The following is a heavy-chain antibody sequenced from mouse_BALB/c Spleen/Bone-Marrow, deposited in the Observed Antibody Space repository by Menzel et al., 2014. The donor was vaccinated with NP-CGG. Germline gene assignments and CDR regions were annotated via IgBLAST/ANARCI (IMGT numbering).Heavy chain of an antibody. CDR2: IYPGNVNT. CDR1: GYTFTSYY. D-gene: IGHD2-4*01. Sequence: QVQLQQSGPELVKPGASVRISCKASGYTFTSYYIHWVKQRPGQGLEWIGWIYPGNVNTKYNEKFKGKATLTADKSSSTAYMQLSSLTSEDSAVCFCARRRGITTERDYFDYWGQGTTLTVSS. CDR3: ARRRGITTERDYFDY. V-gene: IGHV1S56*01. J-gene: IGHJ2*01.